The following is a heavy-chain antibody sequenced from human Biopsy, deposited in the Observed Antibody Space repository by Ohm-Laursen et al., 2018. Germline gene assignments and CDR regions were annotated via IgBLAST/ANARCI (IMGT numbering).Heavy chain of an antibody. D-gene: IGHD6-19*01. CDR3: ARGQDSSYLAYGMDV. CDR2: IYNRGST. Sequence: TLSLTCTVSGASMSGSYWTWIRQPPGKGLEWIGYIYNRGSTKYNSSLKSRVTISVDTSKNQFSLTVRSVTAADTAMYYCARGQDSSYLAYGMDVWGQGTTVTVSS. CDR1: GASMSGSY. V-gene: IGHV4-59*12. J-gene: IGHJ6*02.